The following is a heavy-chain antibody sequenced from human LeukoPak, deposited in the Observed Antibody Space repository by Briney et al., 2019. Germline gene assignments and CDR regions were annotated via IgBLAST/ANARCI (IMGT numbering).Heavy chain of an antibody. CDR2: IYSGGST. CDR1: GFTVSSNY. Sequence: PGGSLRLSCAASGFTVSSNYMSWVRQAPGKGLEWVSVIYSGGSTYYADSVKGRFTISRDNSKNTLYLQMNSLRAEDTAVYYCARDPDTAMVRDAFDIWGQGTMVTVSS. V-gene: IGHV3-66*01. J-gene: IGHJ3*02. CDR3: ARDPDTAMVRDAFDI. D-gene: IGHD5-18*01.